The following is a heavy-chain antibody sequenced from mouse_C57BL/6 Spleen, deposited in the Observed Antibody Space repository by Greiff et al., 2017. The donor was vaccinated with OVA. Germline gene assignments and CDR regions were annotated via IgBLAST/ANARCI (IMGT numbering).Heavy chain of an antibody. CDR3: TSYDYDVGYAMDY. CDR2: ISSGGDYI. J-gene: IGHJ4*01. V-gene: IGHV5-9-1*02. CDR1: GFTFSSYA. D-gene: IGHD2-4*01. Sequence: EVKLMESGEGLVKPGGSLKLSCAASGFTFSSYAMSWVRQTPEKRLEWVAYISSGGDYIYYADTVKGRFTISRDNARNTLYLQMSSLKSEDTAMYYCTSYDYDVGYAMDYWGQGTSVTVSS.